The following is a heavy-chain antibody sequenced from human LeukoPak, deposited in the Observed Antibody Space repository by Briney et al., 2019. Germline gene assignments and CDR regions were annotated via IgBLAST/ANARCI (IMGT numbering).Heavy chain of an antibody. CDR1: GYTFTMYY. J-gene: IGHJ6*03. CDR3: ASEKRGGMSGSLGELFASYYTYYYMDV. V-gene: IGHV1-46*01. Sequence: ASVKVSCKASGYTFTMYYIHWVRQAPGQGLEWMGMINPSDGATTYAQRFQGRVTMTRDMSTTTVYMDLRRLRSEDTAVYFCASEKRGGMSGSLGELFASYYTYYYMDVWGRGTTVTVSS. CDR2: INPSDGAT. D-gene: IGHD3-16*01.